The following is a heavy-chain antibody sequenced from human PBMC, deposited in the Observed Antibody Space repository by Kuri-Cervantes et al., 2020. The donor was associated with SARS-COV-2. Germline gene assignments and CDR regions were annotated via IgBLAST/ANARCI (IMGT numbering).Heavy chain of an antibody. J-gene: IGHJ6*02. CDR3: ASDSLAAAGNYYYYGMDV. CDR1: GFTFSRYW. CDR2: IKQDGSEK. Sequence: GESLKISCAASGFTFSRYWMSWVRQAPGKGLEWVANIKQDGSEKYYVDSVKGRFTISRDNAKNSLYLQMNSLRAEDTAVYYCASDSLAAAGNYYYYGMDVWGQETTVTVSS. V-gene: IGHV3-7*05. D-gene: IGHD6-13*01.